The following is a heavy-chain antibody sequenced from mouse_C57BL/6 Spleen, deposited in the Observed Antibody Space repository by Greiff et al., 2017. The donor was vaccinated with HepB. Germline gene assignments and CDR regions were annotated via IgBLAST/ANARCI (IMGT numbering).Heavy chain of an antibody. CDR2: IYPGDGDT. D-gene: IGHD3-2*02. V-gene: IGHV1-82*01. CDR3: ARSSSGYDYFDY. CDR1: GYAFSSSW. J-gene: IGHJ2*01. Sequence: VQLQQSGPELVKPGASVKISCKASGYAFSSSWMNWVKQRPGKGLEWIGRIYPGDGDTNYNGKFKGKATLTADKSSSTAYMQLSSLTSEDSAVYFCARSSSGYDYFDYWGQGTTLTVSS.